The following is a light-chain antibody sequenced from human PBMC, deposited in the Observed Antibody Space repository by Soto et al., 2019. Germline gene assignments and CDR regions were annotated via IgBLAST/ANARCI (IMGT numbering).Light chain of an antibody. V-gene: IGLV2-14*01. Sequence: QSALTQPASVSGSPGQSITISCTGTSSDVGHNKYVSWYQQYPGNVPKLLINKVSNRPSGVSNRFSGSKSGNTASLTISGLLAEDEDDYFCTSSTSDSLYVFGTGTKLTVL. J-gene: IGLJ1*01. CDR1: SSDVGHNKY. CDR3: TSSTSDSLYV. CDR2: KVS.